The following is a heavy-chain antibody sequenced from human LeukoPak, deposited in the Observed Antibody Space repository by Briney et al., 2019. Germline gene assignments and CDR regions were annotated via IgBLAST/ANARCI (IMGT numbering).Heavy chain of an antibody. CDR3: AKDLRGTLSSRGPFEY. CDR1: GFTFSSYA. Sequence: PGGSLRLSCAASGFTFSSYAMSWVRQAPGKGLEWVSAIGGNSDTTYYADSVKGRFTGSRDNSKNTLYLQLNSLRAEDTAVYYCAKDLRGTLSSRGPFEYWGQGTLVTVSS. CDR2: IGGNSDTT. V-gene: IGHV3-23*01. J-gene: IGHJ4*02. D-gene: IGHD2/OR15-2a*01.